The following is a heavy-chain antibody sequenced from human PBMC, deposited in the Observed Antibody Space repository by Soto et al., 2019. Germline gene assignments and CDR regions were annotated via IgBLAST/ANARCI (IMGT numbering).Heavy chain of an antibody. V-gene: IGHV1-3*01. Sequence: ASVNASCTASGYTFTTYSLHWVRHAPRQRLGSMERINAGDGKTKYSQKFQGRVTITRYTSSSTVYMELNSPRSEDTSVYYCARNLMDFYILTGYFMVFYFDYWGQGT. D-gene: IGHD3-9*01. CDR1: GYTFTTYS. J-gene: IGHJ4*02. CDR3: ARNLMDFYILTGYFMVFYFDY. CDR2: INAGDGKT.